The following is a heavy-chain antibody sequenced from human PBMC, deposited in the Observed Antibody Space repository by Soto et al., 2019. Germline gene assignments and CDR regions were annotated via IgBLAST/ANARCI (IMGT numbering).Heavy chain of an antibody. CDR1: GGSISSNSYY. D-gene: IGHD3-16*01. Sequence: QLQLQESGPGPVKPSETLSLACTVSGGSISSNSYYWDWIRQPPGKGLEWIGSMYYRGATYHNPSLQSRVTISVDTSKNQFSLHLSSVTAADTAVYYCARHAAYDSVWGKSDGSDYWGQGTLVTVSS. CDR3: ARHAAYDSVWGKSDGSDY. V-gene: IGHV4-39*01. CDR2: MYYRGAT. J-gene: IGHJ4*02.